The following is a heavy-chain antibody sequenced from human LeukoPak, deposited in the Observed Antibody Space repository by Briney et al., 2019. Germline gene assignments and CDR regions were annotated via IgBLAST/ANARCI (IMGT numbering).Heavy chain of an antibody. CDR3: PRDIGVGASDY. V-gene: IGHV4-4*07. Sequence: SETLSLTCAVSGASIFSYYWSWIRQPAGKGLEWIGRMYSSGSTDYNPSLKSRVTMSVDTSKNQFSLKLSSVTAADTAVYYCPRDIGVGASDYWGQGTLVTVSS. J-gene: IGHJ4*02. CDR2: MYSSGST. CDR1: GASIFSYY. D-gene: IGHD1-26*01.